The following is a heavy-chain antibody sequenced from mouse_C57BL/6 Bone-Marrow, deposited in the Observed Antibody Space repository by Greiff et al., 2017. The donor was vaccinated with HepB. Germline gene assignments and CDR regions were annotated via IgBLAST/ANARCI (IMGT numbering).Heavy chain of an antibody. CDR3: AREEYGSPLDY. Sequence: VQVVESGAELARPGASVKLSCKASGYTFTSYGISWVKQRTGPGLEWIGEIYPRSGNTYYNEKFKGKATLTADKSSSTAYMELRSLTSEDSAVYFCAREEYGSPLDYWGQGTTLTVSS. D-gene: IGHD1-1*01. CDR1: GYTFTSYG. V-gene: IGHV1-81*01. CDR2: IYPRSGNT. J-gene: IGHJ2*01.